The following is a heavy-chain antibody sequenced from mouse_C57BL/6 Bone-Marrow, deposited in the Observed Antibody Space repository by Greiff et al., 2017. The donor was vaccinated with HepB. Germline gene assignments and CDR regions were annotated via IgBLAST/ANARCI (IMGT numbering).Heavy chain of an antibody. D-gene: IGHD2-5*01. J-gene: IGHJ2*01. Sequence: QVQLKESGAELARPGASVKLSCKASGYTFTSYGISWVKQRTGQGLEWIGEIYPRSGNTYYNEKFKGKATLTADKSSSTAYMELRSLTSEDSAVYFCARLRSSNSHFDYWGQGTTLTVSS. CDR3: ARLRSSNSHFDY. CDR2: IYPRSGNT. V-gene: IGHV1-81*01. CDR1: GYTFTSYG.